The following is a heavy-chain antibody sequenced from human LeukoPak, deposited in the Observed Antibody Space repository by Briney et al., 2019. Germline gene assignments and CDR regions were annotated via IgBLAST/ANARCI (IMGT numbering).Heavy chain of an antibody. CDR1: GGSITSTNY. D-gene: IGHD2-2*01. CDR2: IYYSGST. Sequence: SETLSLTCGVSGGSITSTNYWTWIRQPPGKGLEWIGTIYYSGSTYYNPSLKSRVTISVDTSKNQFSLKLRSVTAADTAVYYCATRTSSGGYFDYWGQGTLVTVSS. J-gene: IGHJ4*02. V-gene: IGHV4-39*01. CDR3: ATRTSSGGYFDY.